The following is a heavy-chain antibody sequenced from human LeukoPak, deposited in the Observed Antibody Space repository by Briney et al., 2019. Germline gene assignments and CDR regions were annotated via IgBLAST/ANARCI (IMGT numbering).Heavy chain of an antibody. V-gene: IGHV1-8*01. CDR3: ARDRRTTAHFDY. CDR2: MNPNSGNT. D-gene: IGHD1-7*01. J-gene: IGHJ4*02. CDR1: GYTFTSYD. Sequence: GASVKVSCKASGYTFTSYDINWVRQATGQGLEWMGWMNPNSGNTGYAQKFQGRVTMTRNTSISTAYMELSSLRAEDTAVYYCARDRRTTAHFDYWGQGTLVTVSS.